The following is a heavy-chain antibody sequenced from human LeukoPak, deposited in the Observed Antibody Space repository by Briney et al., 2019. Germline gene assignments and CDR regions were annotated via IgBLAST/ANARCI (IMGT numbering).Heavy chain of an antibody. CDR2: ISDGGTHL. Sequence: GGSLRLSCAGSGFIFRNYGMHWVRQAPGQGLEWVAVISDGGTHLYYADSVKGRFTISRDNSESTMYLQMNSLRVEDTAVYYCAKAGTRSHSQWAFDFWGQGTMVTVSS. J-gene: IGHJ3*01. V-gene: IGHV3-30*18. CDR1: GFIFRNYG. D-gene: IGHD4-17*01. CDR3: AKAGTRSHSQWAFDF.